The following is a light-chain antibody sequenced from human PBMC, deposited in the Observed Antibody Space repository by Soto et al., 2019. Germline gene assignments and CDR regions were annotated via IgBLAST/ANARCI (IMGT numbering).Light chain of an antibody. V-gene: IGLV2-14*01. CDR1: SRDVGGYNY. J-gene: IGLJ2*01. Sequence: QSALTQPASVSGSPGQSITISCTGTSRDVGGYNYVSWHQQHPGKAPKVIITEVSNRPSGVSNRFASSKSGNTASLTISGLQAEDEADYYCSSYISSSTFVVFGGGTKLTVL. CDR3: SSYISSSTFVV. CDR2: EVS.